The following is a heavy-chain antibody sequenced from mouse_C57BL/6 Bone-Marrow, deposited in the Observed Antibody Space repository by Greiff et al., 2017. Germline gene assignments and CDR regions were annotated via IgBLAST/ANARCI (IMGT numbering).Heavy chain of an antibody. CDR1: GYTFTSYG. CDR2: IYPRSGNT. CDR3: ARNYYYGNAMDY. Sequence: LVESGAELARPGASVKLSCKASGYTFTSYGISWVKQRTGQGLEWIGEIYPRSGNTYYNEKFKGKATLTADKSSSTAYMELRSLTSEDSAVYFCARNYYYGNAMDYWGQGTSVTVSS. V-gene: IGHV1-81*01. J-gene: IGHJ4*01. D-gene: IGHD1-1*01.